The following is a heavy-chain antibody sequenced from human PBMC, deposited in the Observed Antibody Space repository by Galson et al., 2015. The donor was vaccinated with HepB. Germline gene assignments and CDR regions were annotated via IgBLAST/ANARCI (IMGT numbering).Heavy chain of an antibody. Sequence: SVKVSCKASGYTFTSYSISWVRQAPGRGLEWMGWISSYNGNTHYSQKLQGRVTMTTDTSTSTAYMELRSLRSDDTAVYYCARGDTIFGVLMSAGFDHWGQGTLVTVSS. CDR2: ISSYNGNT. J-gene: IGHJ4*02. CDR1: GYTFTSYS. D-gene: IGHD3-3*01. CDR3: ARGDTIFGVLMSAGFDH. V-gene: IGHV1-18*01.